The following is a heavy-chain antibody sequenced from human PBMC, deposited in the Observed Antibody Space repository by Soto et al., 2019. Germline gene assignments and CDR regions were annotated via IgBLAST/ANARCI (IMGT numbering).Heavy chain of an antibody. Sequence: QVQLVESGGGVVQPGTSLRLSCAASGFTFSSYGMHWDRQAPGKGLEWVAVISYDGSNKYYADSVKGRFTISRDNSKNTLSLQMNSLRVEDTAVYYCAKGTFGDSGWYDYWGQGTLVTVSS. D-gene: IGHD6-19*01. CDR1: GFTFSSYG. CDR2: ISYDGSNK. J-gene: IGHJ4*02. CDR3: AKGTFGDSGWYDY. V-gene: IGHV3-30*18.